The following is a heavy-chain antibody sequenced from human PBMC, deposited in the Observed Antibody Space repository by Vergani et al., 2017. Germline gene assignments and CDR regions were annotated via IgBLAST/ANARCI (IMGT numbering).Heavy chain of an antibody. J-gene: IGHJ5*02. CDR1: GFTFSNYG. Sequence: VQLVESGGGVVQPGGSLRLSCGASGFTFSNYGMHWVRQAPGKGLEWVAGIKQDGSDKKYVDSVRGRFTISRDNAQNSLFLQMNSLRADDTAMYYCAAYSGSSGLFDPWGQGTLVTVSS. CDR2: IKQDGSDK. CDR3: AAYSGSSGLFDP. V-gene: IGHV3-7*01. D-gene: IGHD6-6*01.